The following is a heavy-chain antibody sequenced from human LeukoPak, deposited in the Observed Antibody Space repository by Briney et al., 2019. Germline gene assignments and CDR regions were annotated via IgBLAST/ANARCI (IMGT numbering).Heavy chain of an antibody. J-gene: IGHJ6*02. CDR3: ARQRGEQLPPYYYYYYGMDV. D-gene: IGHD6-6*01. CDR2: IYYSGST. Sequence: PSETLSLTCTVSGGSISSSSYYWGWIRQPPGKGLEWIGSIYYSGSTYYNPSLKSRVTISVDTSKNQFSLKLSSVTAADTAVYYCARQRGEQLPPYYYYYYGMDVWGQGTRSPSP. CDR1: GGSISSSSYY. V-gene: IGHV4-39*01.